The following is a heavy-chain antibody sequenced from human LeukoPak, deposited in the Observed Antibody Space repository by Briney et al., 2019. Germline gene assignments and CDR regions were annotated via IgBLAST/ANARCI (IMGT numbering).Heavy chain of an antibody. CDR1: GGSISSGSYY. CDR2: IYTSGST. J-gene: IGHJ5*02. Sequence: PSQTLSLTCTVSGGSISSGSYYWNWIRLPAGKGLEWIGRIYTSGSTNYSPSLKSRVTISVDTSKNQFSLKLSSVTAADTAVYYCARTRVDYYDSSGYWFDPWGQGTLVTVSS. D-gene: IGHD3-22*01. V-gene: IGHV4-61*02. CDR3: ARTRVDYYDSSGYWFDP.